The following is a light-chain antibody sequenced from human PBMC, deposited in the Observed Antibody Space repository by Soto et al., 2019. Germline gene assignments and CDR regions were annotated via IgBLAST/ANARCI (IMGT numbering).Light chain of an antibody. Sequence: AIQLTQSPSSLSASVGDRVTITCRASQGISSALAWYQQKPGKAPKLLIYDASSLESGVPSRFSVSGSGTDFTLTIICLQPEYFETYYLQQFNSYPQMYTFGQGTKLEIK. CDR3: QQFNSYPQMYT. CDR2: DAS. J-gene: IGKJ2*01. V-gene: IGKV1-13*02. CDR1: QGISSA.